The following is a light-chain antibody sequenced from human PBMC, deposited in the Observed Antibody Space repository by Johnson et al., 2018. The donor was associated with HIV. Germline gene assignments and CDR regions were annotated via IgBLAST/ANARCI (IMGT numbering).Light chain of an antibody. CDR1: SSNIGNNL. Sequence: QSVLTQPPSVSAPPGQKVTISCSGSSSNIGNNLASWYQQLPGTAPKLLIYANNKRPSGIPDRFSGSKSGTSATLGITGLQTGDEADYYCGTWDNSLSAFYVFGTGTKVTVL. CDR3: GTWDNSLSAFYV. J-gene: IGLJ1*01. CDR2: ANN. V-gene: IGLV1-51*02.